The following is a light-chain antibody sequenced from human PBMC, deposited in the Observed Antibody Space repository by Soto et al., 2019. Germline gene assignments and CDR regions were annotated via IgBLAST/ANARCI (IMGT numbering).Light chain of an antibody. J-gene: IGLJ3*02. V-gene: IGLV2-11*01. CDR2: DVS. CDR1: SSDVGGYNY. CDR3: CSYAGRYTLWV. Sequence: QSALTQPRSVSGSPGQSVTISCTGTSSDVGGYNYVSWYQQYPGKAPKLIIFDVSKRPSGVPDRFSGSKSGNTASLTISGLPAEDESDYYCCSYAGRYTLWVFGGGTKLTVL.